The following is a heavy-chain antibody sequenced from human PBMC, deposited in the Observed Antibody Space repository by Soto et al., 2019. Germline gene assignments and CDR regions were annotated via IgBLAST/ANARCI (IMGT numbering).Heavy chain of an antibody. V-gene: IGHV1-18*01. J-gene: IGHJ3*02. CDR2: ISAYNGNT. D-gene: IGHD2-15*01. CDR1: GYTFTSYG. Sequence: ASVKVSCKASGYTFTSYGISWVRQAPGQGLEWMGWISAYNGNTNYAQKLQGRVTMTTDTSTSTAYMELRSLRSDDTAVYYCARDPITHIVVVVAATPYDAFDIWGQGTMVTVSS. CDR3: ARDPITHIVVVVAATPYDAFDI.